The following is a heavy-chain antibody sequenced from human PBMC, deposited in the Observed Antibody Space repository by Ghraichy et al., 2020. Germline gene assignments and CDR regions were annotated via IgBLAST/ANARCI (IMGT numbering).Heavy chain of an antibody. V-gene: IGHV4-4*02. J-gene: IGHJ4*02. CDR1: GGSISSSNW. D-gene: IGHD3-16*02. CDR3: ARVRNVWGSYRQFDY. CDR2: IYHSGST. Sequence: SETLSLTCAVSGGSISSSNWWSWVRQPPGKGLEWIGEIYHSGSTNYNPSLKSRVTISVDKSKNQFSLKLSSVTAADTAVYYCARVRNVWGSYRQFDYWGQGTLVTVSS.